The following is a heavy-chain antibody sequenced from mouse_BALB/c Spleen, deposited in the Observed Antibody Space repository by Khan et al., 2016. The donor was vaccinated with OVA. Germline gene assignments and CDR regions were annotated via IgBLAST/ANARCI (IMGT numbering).Heavy chain of an antibody. J-gene: IGHJ3*01. D-gene: IGHD2-13*01. CDR1: GFTFSNYA. CDR2: ISSGDNT. CDR3: TSDYWFTY. V-gene: IGHV5-6-5*01. Sequence: EVELVESGGDLVKPGGSLKLSCTASGFTFSNYAMSWVRQTPEKRLEWVASISSGDNTYFPDSVKGRFTISRDNDKNILYLQRSVLRSEDTARYYCTSDYWFTYWGQGTLVTVSA.